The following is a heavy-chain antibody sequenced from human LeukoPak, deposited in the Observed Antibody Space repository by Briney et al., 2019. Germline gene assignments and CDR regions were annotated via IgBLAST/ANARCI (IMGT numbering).Heavy chain of an antibody. D-gene: IGHD4-17*01. J-gene: IGHJ5*02. V-gene: IGHV3-11*01. CDR3: AKDRYGDYVSNWFDP. CDR1: GFTFRDYY. CDR2: ISSSGITI. Sequence: GGSLRLSCAASGFTFRDYYMSWIRQAPGKGLEWVSYISSSGITIKYADSVKGRFTISRDNAKKSLYLQMNSLRAEDMALYYCAKDRYGDYVSNWFDPWGQGTLVTVSS.